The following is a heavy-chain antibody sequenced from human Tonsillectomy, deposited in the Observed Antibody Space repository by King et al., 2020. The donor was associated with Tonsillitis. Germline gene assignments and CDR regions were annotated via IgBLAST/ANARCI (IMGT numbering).Heavy chain of an antibody. V-gene: IGHV3-30*19. CDR3: AKDRVLRDFVAGVYGMDV. D-gene: IGHD3-9*01. J-gene: IGHJ6*02. CDR2: IASDGRDN. Sequence: VQLVESGGGVVQVGKSLRLSCTASGFTFRNYGMYWVRQAPGKGLDWVAAIASDGRDNKYGDSVKGRFIISRDNSNNILYLRMYSMRSDDTAMYYCAKDRVLRDFVAGVYGMDVWGRGTTVTVSS. CDR1: GFTFRNYG.